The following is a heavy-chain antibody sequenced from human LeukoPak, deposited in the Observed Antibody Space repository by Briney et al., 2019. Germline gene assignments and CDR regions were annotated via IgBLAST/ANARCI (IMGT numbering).Heavy chain of an antibody. D-gene: IGHD5-18*01. CDR3: AKDRPGYSYANDAFDI. CDR1: GFTFSSYG. Sequence: PGGSLRLSCAASGFTFSSYGMHWVRQAPGKGLEWVAVISYDGSNKYYADSVKGRFTISRDNSKNTLYLQMNSLRAEDTAVYYCAKDRPGYSYANDAFDIWGQGTMDTVSS. CDR2: ISYDGSNK. J-gene: IGHJ3*02. V-gene: IGHV3-30*18.